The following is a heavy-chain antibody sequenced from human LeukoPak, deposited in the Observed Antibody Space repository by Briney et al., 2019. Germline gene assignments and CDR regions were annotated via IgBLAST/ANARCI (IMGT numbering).Heavy chain of an antibody. J-gene: IGHJ6*02. CDR2: IYYSGST. V-gene: IGHV4-61*01. CDR3: ARDSDYSNKGLYYYYGMDV. D-gene: IGHD4-11*01. Sequence: SETLSLTCTVSGGSVSSGSYYWSWIRQPPGKGLEWIGYIYYSGSTNYNPSLKSRVTISVDTSKNQFSLKLSSATAADTAVYYCARDSDYSNKGLYYYYGMDVWGQGTTVTVSS. CDR1: GGSVSSGSYY.